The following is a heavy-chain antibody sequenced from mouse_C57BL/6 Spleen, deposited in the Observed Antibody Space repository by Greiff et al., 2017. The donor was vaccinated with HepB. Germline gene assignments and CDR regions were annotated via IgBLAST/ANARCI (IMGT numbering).Heavy chain of an antibody. V-gene: IGHV5-16*01. CDR1: GFTFSDYY. Sequence: EVMLVESEGGLVQPGSSMKLSCTASGFTFSDYYMAWVRQVPEKGLEWVANINHDGSSTYYLDALKSRFIISRDNAKNILYLQMSSVKSEDTATYYCARSVSPGVLRDYYAMDYWGQGTSLTVSS. CDR3: ARSVSPGVLRDYYAMDY. J-gene: IGHJ4*01. D-gene: IGHD1-1*01. CDR2: INHDGSST.